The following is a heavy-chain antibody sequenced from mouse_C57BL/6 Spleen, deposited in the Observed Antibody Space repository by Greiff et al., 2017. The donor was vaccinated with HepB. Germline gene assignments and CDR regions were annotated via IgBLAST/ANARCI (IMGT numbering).Heavy chain of an antibody. D-gene: IGHD2-1*01. V-gene: IGHV10-1*01. J-gene: IGHJ3*01. Sequence: EVKVVESGGGLVQPKGSLKLSCAASGFSFNTYAMNWVRQAPGKGLEWVARIRSKSNNYATYYADSVKDRFTISRDDSESMLYLQMNNLKTEDTAIYYCVRHAGNYAWFAYWGQGTLVTVSA. CDR3: VRHAGNYAWFAY. CDR2: IRSKSNNYAT. CDR1: GFSFNTYA.